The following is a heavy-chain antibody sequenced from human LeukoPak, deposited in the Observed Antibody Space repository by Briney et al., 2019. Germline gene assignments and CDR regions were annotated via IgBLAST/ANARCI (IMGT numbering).Heavy chain of an antibody. V-gene: IGHV1-8*02. CDR1: GYTFTDYY. CDR2: MNPNSGNT. J-gene: IGHJ4*02. D-gene: IGHD2-15*01. CDR3: ARAGGYCGRISCPYYFDY. Sequence: ASVKVSCKASGYTFTDYYMHWVRPATGQGLEWMGWMNPNSGNTGYAQKFQGRVTMTRNTSISTAYMELSSLRSEDTAVYYCARAGGYCGRISCPYYFDYWGQGSLVAVSS.